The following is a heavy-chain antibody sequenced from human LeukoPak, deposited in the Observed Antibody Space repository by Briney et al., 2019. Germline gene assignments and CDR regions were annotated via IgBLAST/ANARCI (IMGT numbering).Heavy chain of an antibody. V-gene: IGHV4-59*01. CDR2: IYYSGST. CDR3: ARGARPGYSFDY. Sequence: SETLSLTCTVSGCSISSYYWSWVRQPPGKGLEWVGYIYYSGSTNYNPSLKSRVTISVDTSKSQFSLKLRSVTAADTAVYYCARGARPGYSFDYWGQGTLVTVPS. D-gene: IGHD5-12*01. CDR1: GCSISSYY. J-gene: IGHJ4*02.